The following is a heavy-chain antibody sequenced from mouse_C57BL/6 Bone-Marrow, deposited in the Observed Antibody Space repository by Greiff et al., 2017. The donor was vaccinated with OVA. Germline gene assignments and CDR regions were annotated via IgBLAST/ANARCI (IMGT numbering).Heavy chain of an antibody. CDR1: GYTFTSYW. V-gene: IGHV1-69*01. D-gene: IGHD1-2*01. Sequence: VQLQQSGAELVMPGASVKLSCKASGYTFTSYWMHWVKQRPGQGLEWIGEIDPSDSYTNYNQKFKGKSTLTVDKSSSTAYMELRSLTSEDTAVYYCARASYYGFFDYWGQGTTLTVSS. J-gene: IGHJ2*01. CDR2: IDPSDSYT. CDR3: ARASYYGFFDY.